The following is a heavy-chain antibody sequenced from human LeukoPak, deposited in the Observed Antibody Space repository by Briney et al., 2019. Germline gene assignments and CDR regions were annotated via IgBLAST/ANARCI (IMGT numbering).Heavy chain of an antibody. CDR2: TSSSGSSI. V-gene: IGHV3-11*01. CDR1: GFNFSDYY. D-gene: IGHD2-15*01. Sequence: PGGSLRLSCAASGFNFSDYYMSWIRQAPGKGLEWVSYTSSSGSSIYYADSVQGRFTTSRDNAKNSLYLQMNSLRAEDTAVYYCARASGIVLVVGSAFDIWGQGTMVTVSS. J-gene: IGHJ3*02. CDR3: ARASGIVLVVGSAFDI.